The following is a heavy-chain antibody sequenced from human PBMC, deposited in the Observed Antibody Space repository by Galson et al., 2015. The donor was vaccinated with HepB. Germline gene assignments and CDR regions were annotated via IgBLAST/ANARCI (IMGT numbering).Heavy chain of an antibody. CDR3: ARDRTRGPNTVTTCADY. Sequence: SLRLSCAASGFTFSSFALHWVRQAPGKGLEWVAVISYDGRNKYYADSVKGRFTISRDNSKNTLYLQMNSLRADDTAVYHCARDRTRGPNTVTTCADYWGQGTLVTVSS. V-gene: IGHV3-30*04. CDR2: ISYDGRNK. CDR1: GFTFSSFA. J-gene: IGHJ4*02. D-gene: IGHD4-17*01.